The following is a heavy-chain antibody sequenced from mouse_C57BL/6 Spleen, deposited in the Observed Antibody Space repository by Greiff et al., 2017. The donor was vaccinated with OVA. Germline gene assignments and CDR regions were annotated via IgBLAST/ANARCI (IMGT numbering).Heavy chain of an antibody. V-gene: IGHV1-82*01. Sequence: VQGVESGPELVKPGASVKISCKASGYAFSSSWMNWVKQRPGKGLEWIGRIYPGDGDTNYNGKFKGKATLTADKSSSTAYMQLSSLTSEDSAVYFCASAYYSNRFDYWGQGTTLTVSS. J-gene: IGHJ2*01. D-gene: IGHD2-5*01. CDR1: GYAFSSSW. CDR2: IYPGDGDT. CDR3: ASAYYSNRFDY.